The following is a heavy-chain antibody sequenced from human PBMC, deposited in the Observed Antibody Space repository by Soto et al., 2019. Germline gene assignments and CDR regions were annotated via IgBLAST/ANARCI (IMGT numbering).Heavy chain of an antibody. Sequence: EVQLVESGGGSVQPGGSLRLSCVASGITFTNYWMHWVRQVPGKGLVWVARVDSDGRGTSYADFVKGRFTISRDNAKNPLYLQMNSLRVEDTAMYYWHTFFEHWGQGIPVTVSS. CDR2: VDSDGRGT. CDR3: HTFFEH. CDR1: GITFTNYW. V-gene: IGHV3-74*01. J-gene: IGHJ4*02.